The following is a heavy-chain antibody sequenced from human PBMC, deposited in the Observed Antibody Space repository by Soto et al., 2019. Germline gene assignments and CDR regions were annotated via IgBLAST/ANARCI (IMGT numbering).Heavy chain of an antibody. CDR1: GFTFSGFG. Sequence: QVQLVESGGGVVQPGRSLRLSCAASGFTFSGFGMHWVRQAPGKGLEWVALISYDGSNKYYADSVKGRFTISRDNSKNTLYLQMNSLRAEDTAVYYCAKDGDMVRGYGMGVWGQGTTVTVSS. CDR3: AKDGDMVRGYGMGV. D-gene: IGHD3-10*01. J-gene: IGHJ6*02. V-gene: IGHV3-30*18. CDR2: ISYDGSNK.